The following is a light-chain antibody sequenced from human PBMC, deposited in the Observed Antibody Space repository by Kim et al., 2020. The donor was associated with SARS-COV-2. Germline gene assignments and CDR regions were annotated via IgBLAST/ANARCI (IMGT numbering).Light chain of an antibody. CDR3: QQYSNWPLT. CDR2: GAS. CDR1: RSVSSDY. J-gene: IGKJ4*01. V-gene: IGKV3-15*01. Sequence: SPGERATLSCRASRSVSSDYLAWYQQKPGQAPSLRIYGASTRATGIPARFSGSGSGTEFTLTISSLQSEDFAVYYCQQYSNWPLTFGGGTKVDIK.